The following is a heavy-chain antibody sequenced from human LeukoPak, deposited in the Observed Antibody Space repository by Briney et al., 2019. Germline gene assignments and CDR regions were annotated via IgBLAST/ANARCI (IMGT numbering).Heavy chain of an antibody. J-gene: IGHJ5*02. CDR1: TGSISNSSYY. CDR2: IYYSGST. D-gene: IGHD1-26*01. CDR3: ARDQGWELLKGDNWFDP. Sequence: SETLSLTCTVSTGSISNSSYYWGWFRQPPGKGLEWIGSIYYSGSTYYNPSLKSRVTISVDTSKNQFSLKLSSVTAADTAVYYCARDQGWELLKGDNWFDPWGQGTLVTVSS. V-gene: IGHV4-39*07.